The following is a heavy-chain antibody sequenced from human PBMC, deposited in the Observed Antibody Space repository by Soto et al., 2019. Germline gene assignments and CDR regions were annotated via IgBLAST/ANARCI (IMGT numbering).Heavy chain of an antibody. CDR1: GFTFSSYA. V-gene: IGHV3-30-3*01. CDR3: AREGNSDSSNYYYGMDV. D-gene: IGHD6-19*01. Sequence: QVQLVESGGGVVQPGRSLRLSCAASGFTFSSYAMHWVRQAPGKGLEWVAVISYDGSNKYYADSVKGRFTISRDNSKNTLYLQMKSLRAEDTAVYYCAREGNSDSSNYYYGMDVWGQGTTVTVSS. J-gene: IGHJ6*02. CDR2: ISYDGSNK.